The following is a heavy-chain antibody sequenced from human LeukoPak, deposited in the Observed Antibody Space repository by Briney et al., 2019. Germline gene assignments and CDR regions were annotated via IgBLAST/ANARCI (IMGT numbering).Heavy chain of an antibody. CDR2: IYYTGTT. J-gene: IGHJ6*02. Sequence: SETLSLTCTASGGSMSTYYWSWIRQSPGKGLDWIGHIYYTGTTSYNPSLKSRVSVSIDSSKNQFSLKLDSVTAADTAVYYCARGTYYYGMDVWGQGTTVTVSS. V-gene: IGHV4-59*01. CDR3: ARGTYYYGMDV. CDR1: GGSMSTYY.